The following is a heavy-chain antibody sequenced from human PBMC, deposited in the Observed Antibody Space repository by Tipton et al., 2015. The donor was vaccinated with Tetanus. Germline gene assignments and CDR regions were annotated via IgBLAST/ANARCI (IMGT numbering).Heavy chain of an antibody. CDR2: ISSSSSII. V-gene: IGHV3-11*04. CDR3: ARDGRSGHFDY. D-gene: IGHD1-26*01. CDR1: GFTLRDYS. Sequence: GSLRLSCTGSGFTLRDYSMSWLRQAPGKGLEWVSYISSSSSIIYYADSVKGRFTISRDNAKNSLYLQMNSLRAEDTAVYYCARDGRSGHFDYWGQGTLLTVSS. J-gene: IGHJ4*02.